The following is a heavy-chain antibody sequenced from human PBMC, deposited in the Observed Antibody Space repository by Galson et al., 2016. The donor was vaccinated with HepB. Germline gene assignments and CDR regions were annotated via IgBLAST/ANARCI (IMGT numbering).Heavy chain of an antibody. CDR3: ARDGNPGGYFDY. D-gene: IGHD1-1*01. CDR2: IWYDGSNK. CDR1: GFTFSNYA. V-gene: IGHV3-33*01. J-gene: IGHJ4*02. Sequence: SLRLSCAASGFTFSNYAMHWVRQAPGKGLEWVALIWYDGSNKYYADSVKGRFTISRDDSKKTLYLQMNSLRAEDTAVYYCARDGNPGGYFDYWGQGTLVTVSS.